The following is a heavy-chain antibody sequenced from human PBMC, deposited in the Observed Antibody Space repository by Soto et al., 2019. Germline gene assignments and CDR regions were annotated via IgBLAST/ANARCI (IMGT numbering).Heavy chain of an antibody. J-gene: IGHJ4*02. CDR1: GGSISSGGYY. CDR2: IYYSGST. D-gene: IGHD3-3*01. V-gene: IGHV4-31*03. CDR3: ARRERVTIFGVATRGWDY. Sequence: TLSLTCTVSGGSISSGGYYWSWIRQHPGKGLELFGYIYYSGSTYYNPSLKIRVTILVDTFKNLFSLKLSFVTAADTAFFYCARRERVTIFGVATRGWDYWGKGTLVTVS.